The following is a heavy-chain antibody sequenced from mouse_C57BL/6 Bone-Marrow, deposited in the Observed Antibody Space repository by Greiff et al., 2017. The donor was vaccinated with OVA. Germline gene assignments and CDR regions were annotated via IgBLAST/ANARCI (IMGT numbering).Heavy chain of an antibody. CDR3: ARRGNYYGSSYWYFDV. J-gene: IGHJ1*03. V-gene: IGHV5-12*01. D-gene: IGHD1-1*01. CDR1: GFTFSDYY. CDR2: ISNGGGST. Sequence: DVMLVESGGGLVQPGGSLKLSCAASGFTFSDYYMYWVRQTPEKRLEWVAYISNGGGSTYYPDTVKGRFTISRDNAKNTLYLQMSRLKSEDTAMYYCARRGNYYGSSYWYFDVWGTGTTVTVSS.